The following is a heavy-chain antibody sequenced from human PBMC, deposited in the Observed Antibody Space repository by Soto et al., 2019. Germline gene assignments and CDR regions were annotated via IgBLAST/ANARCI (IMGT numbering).Heavy chain of an antibody. CDR1: GFTFSSYA. V-gene: IGHV3-23*01. CDR2: ISGSGGST. Sequence: EVQLLESGGGLVQPGGSLRLSCAASGFTFSSYAMSWVRQAPGKGLEWVSAISGSGGSTYYADSVKGRFTISRDNSKNTLYLQMNSLRAEDTAVYYCAKSGHRSSRGDYYYMDVWGKGTTVTVSS. D-gene: IGHD6-6*01. J-gene: IGHJ6*03. CDR3: AKSGHRSSRGDYYYMDV.